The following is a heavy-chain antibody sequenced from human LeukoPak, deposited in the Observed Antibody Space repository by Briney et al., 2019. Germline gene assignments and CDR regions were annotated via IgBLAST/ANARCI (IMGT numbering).Heavy chain of an antibody. CDR1: GFTFTDYY. Sequence: GGSLRLSRAASGFTFTDYYMSWIRQAPAKGLEWVSYISNSGSSTYYADSVKGRFTISRDIAKNSLHLQMNSLRAEDTAVYSCARGRDGYNSGAFDIWGQGTMVTVSS. D-gene: IGHD5-24*01. V-gene: IGHV3-11*04. CDR2: ISNSGSST. CDR3: ARGRDGYNSGAFDI. J-gene: IGHJ3*02.